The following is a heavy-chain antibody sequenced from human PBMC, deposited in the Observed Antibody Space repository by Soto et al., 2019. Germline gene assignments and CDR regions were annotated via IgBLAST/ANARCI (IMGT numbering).Heavy chain of an antibody. CDR2: ISYDGSNK. V-gene: IGHV3-30-3*01. J-gene: IGHJ6*02. CDR1: GFTFSSYA. CDR3: ARDLLYGDYPIPGGKYYYGMDV. Sequence: GGSLRLSCAASGFTFSSYAMHWVRQAPGKGLEWVAVISYDGSNKYYADSVKGRFTISRDNSNNTLYLQMNSLRAEDTAVYYCARDLLYGDYPIPGGKYYYGMDVWGQGTTVTVSS. D-gene: IGHD4-17*01.